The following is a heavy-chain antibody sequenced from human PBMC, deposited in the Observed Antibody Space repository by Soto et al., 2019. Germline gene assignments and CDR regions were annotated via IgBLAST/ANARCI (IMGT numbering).Heavy chain of an antibody. Sequence: ASVKVSCKASGYTFTSYYMHRVRQAPGQGLEWMGIINPSGGSTSYAQKFQGRVTITRDTSASTAYMELSSLRSEDTAVYYCARAYGSGSYFRHYYYYYMDVWGKGTTVTVSS. J-gene: IGHJ6*03. CDR3: ARAYGSGSYFRHYYYYYMDV. CDR2: INPSGGST. V-gene: IGHV1-46*01. D-gene: IGHD3-10*01. CDR1: GYTFTSYY.